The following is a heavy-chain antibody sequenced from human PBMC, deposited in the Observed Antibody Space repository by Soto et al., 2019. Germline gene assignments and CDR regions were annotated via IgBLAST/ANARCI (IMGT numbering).Heavy chain of an antibody. V-gene: IGHV1-46*01. CDR3: TRYTRSGYVFYI. CDR1: VFAFTSYY. D-gene: IGHD3-10*01. CDR2: INPSGGST. J-gene: IGHJ3*02. Sequence: ASGKVSCKASVFAFTSYYIHGWRESRGRGLEWMGIINPSGGSTSYAQKFQGRVTMTRDTSTSTVYMELSSLRSEDTAVYYCTRYTRSGYVFYIWGQGTMVIGS.